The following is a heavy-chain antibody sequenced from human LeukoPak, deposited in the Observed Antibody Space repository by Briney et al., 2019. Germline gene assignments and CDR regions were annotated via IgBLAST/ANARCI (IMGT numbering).Heavy chain of an antibody. J-gene: IGHJ4*02. Sequence: GGSLRLFCAASGFTFSSYAMSWVRQAPGKGLEWVSAISDSGGSTYYADSVKGRFTTSRDNSKNTLYLQMNSLRAEDTAVYYCARDLTGAIDYWGQGTLVTVSS. D-gene: IGHD1-20*01. CDR2: ISDSGGST. CDR3: ARDLTGAIDY. V-gene: IGHV3-23*01. CDR1: GFTFSSYA.